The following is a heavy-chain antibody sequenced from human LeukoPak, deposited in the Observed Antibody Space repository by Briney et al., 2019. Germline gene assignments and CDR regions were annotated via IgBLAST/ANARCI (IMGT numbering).Heavy chain of an antibody. CDR3: ARSPTRATAARVYWYFDL. V-gene: IGHV4-34*01. Sequence: SETLSLTCAVYGGSFSGYYWSWIRQPPGKGLEWIGEINHSGSTNYNPSLKSRVTISVDTSKNQFSLKLSSVTAADTAVYYCARSPTRATAARVYWYFDLWGRGTLVTVSS. J-gene: IGHJ2*01. CDR1: GGSFSGYY. D-gene: IGHD6-6*01. CDR2: INHSGST.